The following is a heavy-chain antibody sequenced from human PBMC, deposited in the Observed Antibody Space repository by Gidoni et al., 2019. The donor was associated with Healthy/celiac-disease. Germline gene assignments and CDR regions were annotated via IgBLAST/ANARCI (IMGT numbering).Heavy chain of an antibody. CDR1: GYPCTSYA. Sequence: QVQLVQSGAEVKKPGASVKVSCKASGYPCTSYAMHWVRQAPGQRLEWMGLINAGNGNTKYSQKFQGRVTITRDTSASTAYMELSSLRSEDTAVYYCARLDGYKRSGDYWGHGTLVTVSS. D-gene: IGHD5-12*01. CDR2: INAGNGNT. V-gene: IGHV1-3*01. J-gene: IGHJ4*01. CDR3: ARLDGYKRSGDY.